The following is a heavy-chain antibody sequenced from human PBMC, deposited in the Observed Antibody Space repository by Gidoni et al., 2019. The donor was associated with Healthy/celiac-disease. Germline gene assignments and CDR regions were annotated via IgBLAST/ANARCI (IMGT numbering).Heavy chain of an antibody. CDR1: GCTFSSYA. CDR3: VAQRYDFWSGHFDY. D-gene: IGHD3-3*01. V-gene: IGHV3-64D*06. J-gene: IGHJ4*02. Sequence: EVQLVESGGGLVQPGGSLRLSCSASGCTFSSYAMHWVRQAPGKGLEYVSAISSNGGSTYYADSVKGRFTISRDNSKNTLYLQMSSLRAEDTAVYYCVAQRYDFWSGHFDYWGQGTLVTVSS. CDR2: ISSNGGST.